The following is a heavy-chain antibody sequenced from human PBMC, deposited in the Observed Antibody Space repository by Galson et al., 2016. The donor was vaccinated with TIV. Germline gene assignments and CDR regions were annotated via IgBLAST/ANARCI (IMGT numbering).Heavy chain of an antibody. D-gene: IGHD3-3*01. CDR1: GFTFARFA. J-gene: IGHJ4*02. CDR3: SKERGGDYYDVYFDH. Sequence: SLRLSCASSGFTFARFAMSWVRQAPGKGLEWLSTIRANGDATFYADSVRGRFTISRDNSKNTLYMQMNSLTAEDTAVYYCSKERGGDYYDVYFDHWGQGTLLTVSS. CDR2: IRANGDAT. V-gene: IGHV3-23*01.